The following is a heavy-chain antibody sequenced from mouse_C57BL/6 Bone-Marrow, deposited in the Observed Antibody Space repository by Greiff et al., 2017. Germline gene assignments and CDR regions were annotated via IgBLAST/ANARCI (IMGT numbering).Heavy chain of an antibody. CDR1: GYTFTEYT. CDR3: ARHEDIYYYGPAWFAY. D-gene: IGHD1-1*01. CDR2: FYPGSGSI. Sequence: QVQLKQSGAELVKPGASVKLSCKASGYTFTEYTIHWVKQRSGQGLEWIGWFYPGSGSIKYNEKFKDKATLTADKSSSTVYMELSRLTSEDSAVYFCARHEDIYYYGPAWFAYWGQGTLVTVSA. J-gene: IGHJ3*01. V-gene: IGHV1-62-2*01.